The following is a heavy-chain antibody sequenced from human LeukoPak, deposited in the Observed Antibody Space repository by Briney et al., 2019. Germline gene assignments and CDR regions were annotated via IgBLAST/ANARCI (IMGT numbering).Heavy chain of an antibody. CDR2: IYHSGST. CDR1: GGSFIGYY. V-gene: IGHV4-34*01. Sequence: SETLSLTCAVYGGSFIGYYWSWIRQPPGKGLEWIGSIYHSGSTYYNPSLKSRVTISVDTSKNQFSLKLSSVTAADTAVYYCARDLGIAWFDPWGQGTLVTVSS. CDR3: ARDLGIAWFDP. D-gene: IGHD2-21*01. J-gene: IGHJ5*02.